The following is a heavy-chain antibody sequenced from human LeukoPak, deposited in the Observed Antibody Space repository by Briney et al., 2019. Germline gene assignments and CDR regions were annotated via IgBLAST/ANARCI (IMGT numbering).Heavy chain of an antibody. J-gene: IGHJ4*02. CDR1: GFTFSNYW. Sequence: AGGSLRLSCVASGFTFSNYWMSWVRQAPGKGLEWVANIKQDGSEMYYVESVKGRFTISRDNAENSLYLQMNGLRVEDTAVYYCARDKIVGPTILDSWGQGTLVTVSS. D-gene: IGHD1-26*01. CDR3: ARDKIVGPTILDS. CDR2: IKQDGSEM. V-gene: IGHV3-7*03.